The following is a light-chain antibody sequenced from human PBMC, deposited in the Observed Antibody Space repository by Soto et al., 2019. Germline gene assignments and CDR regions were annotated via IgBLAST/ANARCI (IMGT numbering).Light chain of an antibody. CDR1: SSDAGGYNY. J-gene: IGLJ2*01. CDR3: SSYTSSSTVV. V-gene: IGLV2-14*01. Sequence: QSALTQPASVSGSPGQSITISCTGTSSDAGGYNYVSWYQQHPGKAPKLMIYEVSNRTSGVSNRFSGSKSGNTASLTISGLQAEDEADYCCSSYTSSSTVVFGGGTKLTVL. CDR2: EVS.